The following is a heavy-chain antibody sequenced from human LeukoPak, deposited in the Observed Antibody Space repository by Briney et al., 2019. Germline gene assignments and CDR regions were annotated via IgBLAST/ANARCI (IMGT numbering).Heavy chain of an antibody. CDR3: ASKKKQLHQDAFDI. CDR1: GFTVSSND. J-gene: IGHJ3*02. V-gene: IGHV3-66*02. CDR2: IYSGGST. Sequence: GGSLRLSCAASGFTVSSNDMSWVRQAPGKGLEWVSVIYSGGSTYYSDSVKGRFNISSDNSKKTLYLQMNSLRAEDTAVYYCASKKKQLHQDAFDIWGQGTMVTVSS. D-gene: IGHD1-26*01.